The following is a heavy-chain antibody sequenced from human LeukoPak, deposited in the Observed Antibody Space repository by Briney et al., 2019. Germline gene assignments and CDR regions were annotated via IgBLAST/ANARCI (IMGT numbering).Heavy chain of an antibody. V-gene: IGHV4-4*07. J-gene: IGHJ4*02. Sequence: PSETLSLTCTVSGGSISSYYWSWIRQPAGKGLEWIGRIYTSGSTNYNPSLKSPVTMPVDTSKNQFSLKLSSVTAADTAVYYCAIGTSYGDYSLDYWGQGTLVTVSS. CDR2: IYTSGST. D-gene: IGHD4-17*01. CDR3: AIGTSYGDYSLDY. CDR1: GGSISSYY.